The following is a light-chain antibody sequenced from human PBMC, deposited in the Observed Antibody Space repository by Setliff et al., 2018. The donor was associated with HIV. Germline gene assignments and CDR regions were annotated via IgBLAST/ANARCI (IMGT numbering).Light chain of an antibody. J-gene: IGLJ1*01. V-gene: IGLV2-11*01. CDR3: SSYAITNTLP. Sequence: QSVLTQPRSVSGSPGQSVTISCTGTSSDVGDYNYVSWYQQHPGKAPKLMIYDVSERPSGVPDRFSGSKSGSTASLTISGLQAEDEADYYCSSYAITNTLPFGTGTKVTVL. CDR2: DVS. CDR1: SSDVGDYNY.